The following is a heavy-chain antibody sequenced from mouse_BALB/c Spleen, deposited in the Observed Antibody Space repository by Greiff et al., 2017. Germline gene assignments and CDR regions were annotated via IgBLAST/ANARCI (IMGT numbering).Heavy chain of an antibody. CDR3: ARRGSGRDYFDH. V-gene: IGHV1-7*01. CDR1: GYTFTSYW. Sequence: VPLQQSGAELAKPGASVKMSCKASGYTFTSYWMHWVKQRPGQGLEWIGYINPSTGYTEYNQKFKDKATLTADKSSSTAYMQLSSLTSEDSAVYYCARRGSGRDYFDHWGQGTTLTVSS. J-gene: IGHJ2*01. D-gene: IGHD4-1*01. CDR2: INPSTGYT.